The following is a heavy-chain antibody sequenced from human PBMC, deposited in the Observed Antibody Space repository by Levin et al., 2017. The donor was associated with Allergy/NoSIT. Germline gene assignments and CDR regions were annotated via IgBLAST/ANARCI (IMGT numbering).Heavy chain of an antibody. V-gene: IGHV3-73*01. CDR3: TRHPQLVLGKGVNWFDP. D-gene: IGHD6-6*01. J-gene: IGHJ5*02. CDR1: GFTFSGSA. CDR2: IRSKANSYAT. Sequence: GGSLRLSCAASGFTFSGSAMHWVRQASGKGLEWVGRIRSKANSYATAYAASVKGRFTISRDDSKNTAYLQMNSLKTEDTAVYYCTRHPQLVLGKGVNWFDPWGQGTLVTVSS.